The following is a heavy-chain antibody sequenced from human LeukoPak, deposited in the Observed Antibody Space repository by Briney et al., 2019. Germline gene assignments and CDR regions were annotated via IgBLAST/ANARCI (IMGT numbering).Heavy chain of an antibody. D-gene: IGHD6-6*01. CDR3: ARRRWSSSAVIGY. Sequence: SETLSLTCGVNTGSLSGYYWIWLRQTQTQELEWIGEINHSGSNNYNQSLKSGVTITVDTSEKQFYLSWTSLTDAHTADYYCARRRWSSSAVIGYWGRGT. CDR2: INHSGSN. J-gene: IGHJ4*02. CDR1: TGSLSGYY. V-gene: IGHV4-34*01.